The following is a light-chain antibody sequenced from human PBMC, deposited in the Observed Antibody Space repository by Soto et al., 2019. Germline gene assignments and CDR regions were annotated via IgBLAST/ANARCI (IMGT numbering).Light chain of an antibody. CDR1: QSDSNNY. V-gene: IGKV3-20*01. J-gene: IGKJ1*01. CDR3: QQYGSSLLA. CDR2: GAS. Sequence: EIVLTQSPGTLSLSPGERATLSCRASQSDSNNYLAWYQQKPGQAPRLLIYGASSRATGIPDRFSGSGSGTDFTLTISRLEPEDFAVYYCQQYGSSLLAFGQGTKVDIK.